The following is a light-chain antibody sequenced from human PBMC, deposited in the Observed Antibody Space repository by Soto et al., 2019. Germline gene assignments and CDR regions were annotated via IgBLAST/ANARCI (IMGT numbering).Light chain of an antibody. V-gene: IGKV1-39*01. CDR3: QQSYSSFLS. J-gene: IGKJ4*01. CDR2: AAT. Sequence: DIQMSQSPSSLSASVGDTVSFTCRASQNTNNYVNWYQMKPGKPPKLLLYAATRLQRGVPSRFRGSGSGTDFTLTITGLQVEDFATYYCQQSYSSFLSFGGGTKVE. CDR1: QNTNNY.